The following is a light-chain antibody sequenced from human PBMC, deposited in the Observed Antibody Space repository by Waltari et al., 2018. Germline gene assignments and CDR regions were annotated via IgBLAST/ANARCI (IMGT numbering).Light chain of an antibody. CDR3: QQLNSYPQIT. V-gene: IGKV1-9*01. CDR2: AAS. CDR1: QGISSY. Sequence: DIQLTQSPSFLSASVGDRVTITCRASQGISSYLAWYQQKPGKAPKLLIYAASTLQSGVPSRFSGSGSGTEFTLTISSLQPEDFATYYCQQLNSYPQITFGPGTKVDIK. J-gene: IGKJ3*01.